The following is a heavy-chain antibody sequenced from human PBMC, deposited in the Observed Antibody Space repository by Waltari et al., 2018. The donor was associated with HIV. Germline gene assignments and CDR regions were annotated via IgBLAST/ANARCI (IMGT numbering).Heavy chain of an antibody. J-gene: IGHJ6*02. CDR2: INPNSGGT. D-gene: IGHD4-4*01. CDR3: AREGARMTTMIYYYYGMDV. Sequence: QVQLVQSGAEVTKPGASVKVSCKASGYTSTGYYLHWVRQAPGQGLEWMGRINPNSGGTNNAQQVQGRVTMTRDTSISTAYMELSRLRSDDTAVYYCAREGARMTTMIYYYYGMDVWGQGTTVTVSS. V-gene: IGHV1-2*06. CDR1: GYTSTGYY.